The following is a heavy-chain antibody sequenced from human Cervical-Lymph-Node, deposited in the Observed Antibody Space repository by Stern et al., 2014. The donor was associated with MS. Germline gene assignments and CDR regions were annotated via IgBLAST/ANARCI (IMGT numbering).Heavy chain of an antibody. J-gene: IGHJ6*02. Sequence: VQLLESGGGVVQPGRSLRLSCAASGFTFSSYGMHWVRQAPGKGLEWVSVIWYDGSNKYYADSVNCGFAISRDNCKNTLYLQMNSLRAEDTAVYYCARDRRTCGGDCYPYYYYGMDVWGQGTTVTVSS. D-gene: IGHD2-21*02. CDR1: GFTFSSYG. CDR2: IWYDGSNK. V-gene: IGHV3-33*01. CDR3: ARDRRTCGGDCYPYYYYGMDV.